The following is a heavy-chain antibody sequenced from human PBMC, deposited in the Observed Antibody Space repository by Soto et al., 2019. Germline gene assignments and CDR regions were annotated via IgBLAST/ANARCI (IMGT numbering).Heavy chain of an antibody. CDR2: IYYSGST. CDR3: ATLDVMTTVTRGVDY. V-gene: IGHV4-30-4*01. D-gene: IGHD4-17*01. J-gene: IGHJ4*02. Sequence: SETLSLTCTVSGGSISSGDYYWSWIRQPPGKGLEWIGYIYYSGSTYYNPSLKSRVTISVDTSKNQFSLKLSSVTAADTAVYYCATLDVMTTVTRGVDYWGQGTLVTVSS. CDR1: GGSISSGDYY.